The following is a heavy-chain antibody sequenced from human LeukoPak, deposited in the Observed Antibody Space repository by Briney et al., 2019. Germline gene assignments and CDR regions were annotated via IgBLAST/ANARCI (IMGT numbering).Heavy chain of an antibody. CDR1: GGSISSYY. CDR2: IYYSGST. CDR3: ARPILAGYYDFCFDP. Sequence: SETLPLNCTVSGGSISSYYWSWIRQPPGKGLEWIGYIYYSGSTNYNPSLKSRVTISVDTSKNQFSLKLSSVTAADTAVYYCARPILAGYYDFCFDPWGQGTLVTVSS. D-gene: IGHD3-3*01. V-gene: IGHV4-59*08. J-gene: IGHJ5*02.